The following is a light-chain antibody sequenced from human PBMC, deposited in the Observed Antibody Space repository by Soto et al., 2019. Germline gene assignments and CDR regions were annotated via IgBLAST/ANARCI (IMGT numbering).Light chain of an antibody. CDR1: QSVSSSY. V-gene: IGKV3-20*01. Sequence: EIVLTQSPGTLSLSPGERATLSCRASQSVSSSYLAWYQQKPGQAPRLLIYGASSRATGIPDRFSDSGSGTDFTLTISRLEPEDFAVYYCQQYGSSRATFGQGTKVDIK. CDR3: QQYGSSRAT. J-gene: IGKJ1*01. CDR2: GAS.